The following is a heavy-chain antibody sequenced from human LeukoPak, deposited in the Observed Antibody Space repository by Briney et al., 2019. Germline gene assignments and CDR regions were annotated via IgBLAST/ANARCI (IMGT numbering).Heavy chain of an antibody. V-gene: IGHV3-23*01. Sequence: PGGSLRLSCAASGFTFSSFAMHWVRQAPGKGLGWVAVVRGNGDSTHYADSVKGRFTISRDNSKNTLYLQMNSLRDEDTAVYYCAKGFFGSGSFPHNFDYWGQGTLVTVSS. CDR1: GFTFSSFA. J-gene: IGHJ4*02. CDR3: AKGFFGSGSFPHNFDY. D-gene: IGHD3-10*01. CDR2: VRGNGDST.